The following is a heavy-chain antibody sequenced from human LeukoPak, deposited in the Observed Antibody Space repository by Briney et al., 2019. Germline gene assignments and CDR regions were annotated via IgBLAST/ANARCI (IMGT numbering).Heavy chain of an antibody. J-gene: IGHJ4*02. V-gene: IGHV4-4*07. CDR3: ARFSSIAAAFDY. CDR1: GGSFSIYY. D-gene: IGHD6-13*01. Sequence: PSETLSLTCTVSGGSFSIYYWTWIRQPAGKGLGWIGRIYTSGSTNYNPSLKSRVTMSVDTSKNQFSLKLSSVTAADTAVYYCARFSSIAAAFDYWGQGTLVTVSS. CDR2: IYTSGST.